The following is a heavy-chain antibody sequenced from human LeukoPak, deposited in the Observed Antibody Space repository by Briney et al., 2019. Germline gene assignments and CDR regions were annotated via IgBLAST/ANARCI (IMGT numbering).Heavy chain of an antibody. CDR1: GFTFYNYA. V-gene: IGHV3-53*01. CDR3: ARDRVGATTNFDY. Sequence: PGGSLRLSCAASGFTFYNYAMSWVRQAPGKGLDRVSVIYSGGNTYYADSVKGRFTISRDNSKNTPYLQMNSLRAEDTAVYYCARDRVGATTNFDYWGQGTLVTVSS. D-gene: IGHD1-26*01. J-gene: IGHJ4*02. CDR2: IYSGGNT.